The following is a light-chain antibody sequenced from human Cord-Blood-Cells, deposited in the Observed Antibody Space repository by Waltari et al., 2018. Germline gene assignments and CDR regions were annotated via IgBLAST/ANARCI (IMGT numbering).Light chain of an antibody. CDR1: SSDVGRYNL. Sequence: QSALTQPASVSGSPGQAIPISCTGTSSDVGRYNLVSWYQQHPGKAPKLMIYEGSKRPSGVSNRFSGSKSGNTASLTISGLQAEDEADYYCCSYAGSSTSWVFGGGTKLTVL. V-gene: IGLV2-23*01. J-gene: IGLJ3*02. CDR2: EGS. CDR3: CSYAGSSTSWV.